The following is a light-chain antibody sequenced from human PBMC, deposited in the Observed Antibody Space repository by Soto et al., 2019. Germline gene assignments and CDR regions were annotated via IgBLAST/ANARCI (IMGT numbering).Light chain of an antibody. V-gene: IGKV1-9*01. Sequence: DIQLTQSPSFLSASLGDRVTITCRASQGIKSYLAWYQQAPGKAPKLLIYAASTLQRGVPSRFSGSASGTEFTLRIDGLQHVDFATYYGHQVNSSPLSFGGGTKVEIK. CDR3: HQVNSSPLS. J-gene: IGKJ4*01. CDR2: AAS. CDR1: QGIKSY.